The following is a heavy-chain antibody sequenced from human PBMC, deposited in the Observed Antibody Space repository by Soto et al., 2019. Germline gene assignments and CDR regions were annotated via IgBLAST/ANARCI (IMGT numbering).Heavy chain of an antibody. CDR1: GGSISSSTYY. J-gene: IGHJ4*02. CDR2: FNLGGNT. V-gene: IGHV4-39*01. Sequence: SETLSLTCTVSGGSISSSTYYWGWMRQPPGKGLEWIASFNLGGNTYYNPSLKSRVTISVDTSKNQLSLKLNSVTAADTAVYYCARGGALGYCSSTSCSIDYWGQGILVTVSS. CDR3: ARGGALGYCSSTSCSIDY. D-gene: IGHD2-2*01.